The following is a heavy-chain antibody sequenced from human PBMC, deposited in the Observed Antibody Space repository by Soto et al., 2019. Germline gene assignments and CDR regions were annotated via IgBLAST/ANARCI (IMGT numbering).Heavy chain of an antibody. CDR1: GFTVSSNY. V-gene: IGHV3-66*01. CDR3: ARGILRFDY. D-gene: IGHD1-26*01. J-gene: IGHJ4*02. CDR2: IYSGGST. Sequence: GESLKISCAASGFTVSSNYMSWVRQAPGKGLEWVSVIYSGGSTYYADSVKGRFTISRDNSKNTLYLQMNSLRAEDTAVYYCARGILRFDYWGQGTLVTVSS.